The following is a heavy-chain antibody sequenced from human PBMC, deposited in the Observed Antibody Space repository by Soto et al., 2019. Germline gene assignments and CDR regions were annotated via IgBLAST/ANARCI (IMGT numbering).Heavy chain of an antibody. J-gene: IGHJ4*02. CDR3: ARDTGGGIAAAGNFDY. CDR1: GFTFSSYS. V-gene: IGHV3-21*01. CDR2: ISSSSSYI. D-gene: IGHD6-13*01. Sequence: EVQLVESGGGLVKPGGSLRLSCAASGFTFSSYSMNWVRQAPGKGLEWVSSISSSSSYIYYADSGKGRFTISRDNAKNSLYLQMNSLRAEDTAVYYCARDTGGGIAAAGNFDYWGQGTLVTVSS.